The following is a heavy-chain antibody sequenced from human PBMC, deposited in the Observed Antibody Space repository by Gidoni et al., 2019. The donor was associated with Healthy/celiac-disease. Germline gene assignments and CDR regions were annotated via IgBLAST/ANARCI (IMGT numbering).Heavy chain of an antibody. D-gene: IGHD5-12*01. CDR3: ARVVSGDGYNYGYFDY. CDR2: ISSSSSYT. J-gene: IGHJ4*02. Sequence: QVQLVESGGGLVKPGGALRLSCAAPGFTFSDYYMSWIRQAPGKGLEWVSYISSSSSYTNYADSVKGRFTISRDNAKNSLYLQMNSLRAEDTAVYYCARVVSGDGYNYGYFDYWGQGTLVTVSS. CDR1: GFTFSDYY. V-gene: IGHV3-11*06.